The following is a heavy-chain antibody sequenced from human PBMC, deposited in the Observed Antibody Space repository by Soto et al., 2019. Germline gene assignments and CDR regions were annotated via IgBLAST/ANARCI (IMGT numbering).Heavy chain of an antibody. CDR3: ARALGYSGYAGMDV. J-gene: IGHJ6*02. CDR2: IRPDNGNT. V-gene: IGHV1-18*01. Sequence: QVQLVQSGGEVKKPGASVKVSCKASGYTFTIYGINWVRQAPGQGLEWMGWIRPDNGNTNYAQKLQGRVTMTTDKPTSTAYIELRSLRSDDTAVYSFARALGYSGYAGMDVWGQGTTVTVSS. CDR1: GYTFTIYG. D-gene: IGHD5-12*01.